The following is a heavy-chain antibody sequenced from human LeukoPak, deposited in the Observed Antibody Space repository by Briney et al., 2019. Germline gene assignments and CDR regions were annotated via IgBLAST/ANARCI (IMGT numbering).Heavy chain of an antibody. Sequence: ASVKVSCKASGYTFTGCYMHWVRQAPGQGLEWMGRINPNSGGTNYAQKFQGRVTMTRDTSISTAYMELSRLRSDDTAVYYCARKANWNYPDYWGQGTLVTVSS. CDR3: ARKANWNYPDY. CDR2: INPNSGGT. CDR1: GYTFTGCY. D-gene: IGHD1-7*01. J-gene: IGHJ4*02. V-gene: IGHV1-2*06.